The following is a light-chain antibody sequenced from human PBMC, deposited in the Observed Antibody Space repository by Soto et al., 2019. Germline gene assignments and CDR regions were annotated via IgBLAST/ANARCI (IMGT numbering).Light chain of an antibody. CDR3: SSFTTSTTWV. Sequence: QSALTQPASVSGSPGQSITISCTGTSSDVAYYNYVSWYQQHPGKAPKLMIYDVTNRPSGVSNRFSGSKSGSTASLTISGLQAEDEADYYCSSFTTSTTWVFGGGTKVTVL. CDR1: SSDVAYYNY. J-gene: IGLJ3*02. V-gene: IGLV2-14*03. CDR2: DVT.